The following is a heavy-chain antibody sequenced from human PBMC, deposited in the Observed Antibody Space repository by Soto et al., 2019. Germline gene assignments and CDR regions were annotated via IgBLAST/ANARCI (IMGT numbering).Heavy chain of an antibody. CDR2: IVVGSGNT. CDR1: GFTFTSSA. CDR3: AAVPNYYDSSGPFGMDV. D-gene: IGHD3-22*01. Sequence: ASVKVSCKASGFTFTSSAMQWVRQARGQRLEWIGWIVVGSGNTNYAQKFQERVTITRDMSTSTAYMELSSLRSEDTAVNYCAAVPNYYDSSGPFGMDVWGQGTTVTVSS. V-gene: IGHV1-58*02. J-gene: IGHJ6*02.